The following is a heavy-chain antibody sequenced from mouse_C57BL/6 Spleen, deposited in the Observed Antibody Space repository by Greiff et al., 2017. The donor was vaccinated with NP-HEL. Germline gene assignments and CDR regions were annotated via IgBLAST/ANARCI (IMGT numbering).Heavy chain of an antibody. CDR3: ARPIYYGNYFDV. CDR2: INPSSGYT. D-gene: IGHD2-1*01. Sequence: QVQLQQSGAELARPGASVKMSCKASGYTFTSYTMHWVKQRPGQGLEWIGYINPSSGYTKYNQKFKDKATLTADKSSSTAYMQLSSLTSEDSAVYYCARPIYYGNYFDVWGTGTTVTVSS. CDR1: GYTFTSYT. V-gene: IGHV1-4*01. J-gene: IGHJ1*03.